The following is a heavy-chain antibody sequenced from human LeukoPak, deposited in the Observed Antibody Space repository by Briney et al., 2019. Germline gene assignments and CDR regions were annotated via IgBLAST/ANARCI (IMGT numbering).Heavy chain of an antibody. J-gene: IGHJ5*02. CDR2: IYHSGST. CDR3: ARQCSGGSCRGDVGGWFDP. V-gene: IGHV4-4*02. D-gene: IGHD2-15*01. Sequence: SETLSLTCAVSGGSISSSNWWSWVRQPPGKGLEWIGEIYHSGSTNYNPSPKSRVTISVDKSKNQFSLKLSSVTAADTAVYYCARQCSGGSCRGDVGGWFDPWGQGTLVTVSS. CDR1: GGSISSSNW.